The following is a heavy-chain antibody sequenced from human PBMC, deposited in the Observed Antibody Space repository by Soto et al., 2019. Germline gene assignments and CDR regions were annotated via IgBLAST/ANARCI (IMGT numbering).Heavy chain of an antibody. CDR1: GFTFSSYW. Sequence: GGSLRLSCAASGFTFSSYWMSWVRQAPGKGLEWVANIKQDGSEKYYVDSVKGRFTISRDNAKNSLYLQMNSLRAEDTAVYYSARDSPFYYYGMDVWGQGTTVTVSS. J-gene: IGHJ6*02. CDR3: ARDSPFYYYGMDV. V-gene: IGHV3-7*01. CDR2: IKQDGSEK.